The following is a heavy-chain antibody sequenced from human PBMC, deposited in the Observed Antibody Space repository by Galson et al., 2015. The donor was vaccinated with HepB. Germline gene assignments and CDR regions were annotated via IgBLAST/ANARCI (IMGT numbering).Heavy chain of an antibody. D-gene: IGHD5-18*01. J-gene: IGHJ4*02. CDR3: ASDTAMVPASYCFDY. Sequence: SLRLSCAASRFTFSNRAMHWVRQAPGKGLEWVALISYDGSDKYYVDSVKGRFTISRDNSKNTLYLQMNSLRPEDTAVYYCASDTAMVPASYCFDYWGQGTRVTVSS. V-gene: IGHV3-30-3*01. CDR1: RFTFSNRA. CDR2: ISYDGSDK.